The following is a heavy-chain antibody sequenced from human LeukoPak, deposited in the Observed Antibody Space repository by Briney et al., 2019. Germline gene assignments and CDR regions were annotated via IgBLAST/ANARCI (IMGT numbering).Heavy chain of an antibody. J-gene: IGHJ4*02. CDR3: ANVVSFGEFPFDY. Sequence: GGSLRLSCAASGFTFTSYAMSWVRQAPGKGLEWVSTISGSGGSTYYADSVKGRFTISRDNSKNTLYLQMNSLRAEDTAVYYCANVVSFGEFPFDYWGQGTLVTVSS. V-gene: IGHV3-23*01. CDR1: GFTFTSYA. D-gene: IGHD3-10*01. CDR2: ISGSGGST.